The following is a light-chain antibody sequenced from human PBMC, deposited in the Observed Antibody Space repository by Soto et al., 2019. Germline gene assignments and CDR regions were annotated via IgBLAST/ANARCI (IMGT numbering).Light chain of an antibody. Sequence: DIQMTQSPSSLSASVGDRVTITCRASQSISSYLNWYQQKPGKAPKLLIYAASSMQSGVPSRFSGSGTGTEFTLTISSLQPEDFATYYCQQSYSTSKPVGPGTKVDIK. CDR1: QSISSY. CDR3: QQSYSTSKP. J-gene: IGKJ3*01. CDR2: AAS. V-gene: IGKV1-39*01.